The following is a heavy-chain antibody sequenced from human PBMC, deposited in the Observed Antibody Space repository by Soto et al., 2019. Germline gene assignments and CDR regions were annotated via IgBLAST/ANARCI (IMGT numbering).Heavy chain of an antibody. J-gene: IGHJ4*02. Sequence: EVQLLESGGGLVQPGGSLRLSCAASGFTFSSYAMSWVRQAPGKGLEWVSAISGSGGSTYYADSVKGRFTISRDNSKNTLYLQMNSLRAEDTALYYCAKDRDYYGSGSYTFDYWGQGTLVTVSS. CDR2: ISGSGGST. D-gene: IGHD3-10*01. CDR3: AKDRDYYGSGSYTFDY. V-gene: IGHV3-23*01. CDR1: GFTFSSYA.